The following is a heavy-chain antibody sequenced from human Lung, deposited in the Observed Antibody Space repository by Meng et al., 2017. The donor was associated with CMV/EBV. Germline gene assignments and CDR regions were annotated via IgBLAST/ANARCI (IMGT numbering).Heavy chain of an antibody. V-gene: IGHV3-48*03. Sequence: GESXKISCAASGFTFSSYEMNWVRQAPGKGLEWVSYISSSGSTIYYADSVKGRFTISRDNAKNSLYLQMNSLRAEDTAVYYCARTRFFDWLLYPFDYWGQGMLVTFSS. CDR3: ARTRFFDWLLYPFDY. CDR1: GFTFSSYE. D-gene: IGHD3-9*01. J-gene: IGHJ4*02. CDR2: ISSSGSTI.